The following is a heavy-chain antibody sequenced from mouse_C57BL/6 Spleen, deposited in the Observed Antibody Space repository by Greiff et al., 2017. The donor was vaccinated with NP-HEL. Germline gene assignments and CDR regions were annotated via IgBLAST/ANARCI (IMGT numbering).Heavy chain of an antibody. D-gene: IGHD2-3*01. CDR1: GYSITSGYY. Sequence: VQLKESGPGLVKPSQSLSLTCSVTGYSITSGYYWNWIRQFPGNKLEWMGYISYDGSNNYNPSLKNRISITRDTSKNQFFLKLNSVTTEDTATYYCARVYDGYVDYYAMDYWGQGTSVTVSS. J-gene: IGHJ4*01. CDR2: ISYDGSN. CDR3: ARVYDGYVDYYAMDY. V-gene: IGHV3-6*01.